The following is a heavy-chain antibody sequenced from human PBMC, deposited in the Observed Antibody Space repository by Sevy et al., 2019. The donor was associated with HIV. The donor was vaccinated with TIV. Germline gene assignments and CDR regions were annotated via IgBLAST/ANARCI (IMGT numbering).Heavy chain of an antibody. CDR2: NYYSGSS. Sequence: SETLSLTCTVSVGSISSSSYYWGWIRQPPGKGLDWIGNNYYSGSSYYNPSLNSRVTISVVTSKNQFSLKLTSVTAADTAVYYCAGFEYGDYTNLFDPWGQGTLVTVSS. CDR3: AGFEYGDYTNLFDP. J-gene: IGHJ5*02. V-gene: IGHV4-39*01. CDR1: VGSISSSSYY. D-gene: IGHD4-17*01.